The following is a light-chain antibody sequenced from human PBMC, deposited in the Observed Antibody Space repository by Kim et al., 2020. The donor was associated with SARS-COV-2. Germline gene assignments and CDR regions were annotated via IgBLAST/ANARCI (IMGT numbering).Light chain of an antibody. J-gene: IGKJ5*01. CDR1: ESVSIY. Sequence: EIVLTQSPATLSLSPGERATLSCRASESVSIYLAWYQKKPGQAPRLLIYDASNRATGIPARFSGSGSGTDFTLTISSLEPEDSAVYYCQQRNSWPPVTFGQGTRLEIK. CDR3: QQRNSWPPVT. V-gene: IGKV3-11*01. CDR2: DAS.